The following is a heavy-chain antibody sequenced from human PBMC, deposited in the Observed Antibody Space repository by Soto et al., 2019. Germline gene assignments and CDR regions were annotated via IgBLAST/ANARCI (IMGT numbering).Heavy chain of an antibody. CDR2: ISAYNGNT. Sequence: QVQLVQSGAEVKKPGASVKVSCKASGYTFTSYGISWVRQAPGQGLEWMGWISAYNGNTNYAPKLQGRVTMTTDTSTSTDYMELKSLRSDDKAVYYCAREPTTVTKLADYWGQGTLVTVSS. J-gene: IGHJ4*02. V-gene: IGHV1-18*01. CDR1: GYTFTSYG. CDR3: AREPTTVTKLADY. D-gene: IGHD4-17*01.